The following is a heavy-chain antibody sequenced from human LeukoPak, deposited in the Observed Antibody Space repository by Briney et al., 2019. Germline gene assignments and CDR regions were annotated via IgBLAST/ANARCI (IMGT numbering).Heavy chain of an antibody. Sequence: SVKVSCKASGGTFSSYAISWVRQAPGQGLEWMGRIIPILGIANYAQKFQGRVTITADKSTSTAYMELSSLRSEDTAMYYCARDLYSGTTWVYWGQGTLVTVSS. CDR2: IIPILGIA. CDR3: ARDLYSGTTWVY. D-gene: IGHD1-26*01. J-gene: IGHJ4*02. V-gene: IGHV1-69*04. CDR1: GGTFSSYA.